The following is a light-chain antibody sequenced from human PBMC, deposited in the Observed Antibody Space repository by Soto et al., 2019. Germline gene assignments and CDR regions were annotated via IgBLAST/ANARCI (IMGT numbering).Light chain of an antibody. CDR2: DVS. CDR3: FSHAGSFTLV. V-gene: IGLV2-11*01. J-gene: IGLJ2*01. CDR1: SSDVGGYNY. Sequence: QSALTQPRSVSGSPGQSVTISCTGTSSDVGGYNYVSWYQKYPGKAPRLMIYDVSKRPSGVPDRFSGSKSGNTASLTISGLQAEDEADYYCFSHAGSFTLVFGGGTKLTVL.